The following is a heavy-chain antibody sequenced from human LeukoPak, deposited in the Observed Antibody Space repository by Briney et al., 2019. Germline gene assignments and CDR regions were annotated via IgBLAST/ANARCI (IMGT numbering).Heavy chain of an antibody. CDR2: INHSGST. CDR1: GGSISGYY. Sequence: SETLSLTCTVSGGSISGYYWSWIRQPPGKGLEWIGEINHSGSTNYNPSLKSRVTISVDTSKNQFSLKLSSVTAADTAVYYCARRYSSGWLRLNWFDPWGQGTLVTVSS. D-gene: IGHD6-19*01. J-gene: IGHJ5*02. V-gene: IGHV4-34*01. CDR3: ARRYSSGWLRLNWFDP.